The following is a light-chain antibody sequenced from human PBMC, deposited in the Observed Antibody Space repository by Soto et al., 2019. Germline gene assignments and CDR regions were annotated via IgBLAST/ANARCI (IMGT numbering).Light chain of an antibody. J-gene: IGKJ1*01. CDR2: TVS. CDR3: QQTYNSRT. CDR1: QSIGNR. V-gene: IGKV1-39*01. Sequence: DIQMTQSPSSLSASVGDRVTITCRASQSIGNRLNWYQQRPGQAPKLLMDTVSRMQAGVPARFSGSGSGTDFTLTLSSLQREDFATYYCQQTYNSRTFGPGTKVEI.